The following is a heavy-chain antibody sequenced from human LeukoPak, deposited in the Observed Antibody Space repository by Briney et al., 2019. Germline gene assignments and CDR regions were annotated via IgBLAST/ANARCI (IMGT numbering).Heavy chain of an antibody. CDR1: GFTFDDYA. V-gene: IGHV3-9*01. CDR3: AKAPYSYGYGSYYFDY. J-gene: IGHJ4*02. CDR2: ISWNSGSI. Sequence: PGRSLRLSCAASGFTFDDYAMHWVRQAPGKGLEWVSGISWNSGSIGYADSVKGRFTISRDNAKNSLYLQMNSLRAEDTALYYCAKAPYSYGYGSYYFDYWGQGTLVTVSS. D-gene: IGHD5-18*01.